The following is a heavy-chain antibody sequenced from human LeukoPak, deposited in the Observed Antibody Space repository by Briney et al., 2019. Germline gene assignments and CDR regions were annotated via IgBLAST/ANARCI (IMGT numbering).Heavy chain of an antibody. J-gene: IGHJ3*02. CDR2: ISAYNGNT. Sequence: GASVKVSCKASGYTFTGYDISWVRQAPGQGLEWMGWISAYNGNTNYAQKLQGRVSMTTDTSTSTAYMELRSLRSDDTAVYYCASLGNWGYAFDIWGQGTMVTVSS. CDR1: GYTFTGYD. V-gene: IGHV1-18*01. D-gene: IGHD7-27*01. CDR3: ASLGNWGYAFDI.